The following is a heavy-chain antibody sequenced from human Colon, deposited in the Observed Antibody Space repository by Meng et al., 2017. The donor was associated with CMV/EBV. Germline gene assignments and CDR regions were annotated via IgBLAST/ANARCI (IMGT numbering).Heavy chain of an antibody. CDR1: GLSVSIHY. J-gene: IGHJ4*02. V-gene: IGHV3-66*02. Sequence: GGSLRLSCAVSGLSVSIHYMSWLRQAPGKGLEFVSVVNSGGTTYYGDSVKGRFTISRDNSKNTLFLQMTSLKVEDTAVYYCVSSVTGRLWGQGTLVTVSS. D-gene: IGHD3-10*01. CDR2: VNSGGTT. CDR3: VSSVTGRL.